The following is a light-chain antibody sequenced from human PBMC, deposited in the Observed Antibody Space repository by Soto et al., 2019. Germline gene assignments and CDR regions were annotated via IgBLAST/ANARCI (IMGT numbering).Light chain of an antibody. V-gene: IGKV3-15*01. CDR1: NSVSSL. J-gene: IGKJ4*01. Sequence: VAITHSPATLSVSPGERATLSCRASNSVSSLLAWYQQKPGQAPRLLIYGASTRATGIPDRFSASGSGTVFALTISRLESGDFAVYYCQQYSNWPLTFGGGTKLEI. CDR3: QQYSNWPLT. CDR2: GAS.